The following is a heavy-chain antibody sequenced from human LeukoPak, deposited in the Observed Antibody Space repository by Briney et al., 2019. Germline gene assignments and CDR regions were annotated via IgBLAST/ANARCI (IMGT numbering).Heavy chain of an antibody. D-gene: IGHD3-10*01. CDR1: GFTFSSYG. Sequence: GRSLRLSCAASGFTFSSYGMHWVRQAPGKGLEWVAVIWYDGSNKCYADSVRGRFTISRDNSKNTLYLQMNSLRAEDTAVYYCAREGLLWFGELSGFDYWGQGTLVTVSS. J-gene: IGHJ4*02. CDR3: AREGLLWFGELSGFDY. CDR2: IWYDGSNK. V-gene: IGHV3-33*01.